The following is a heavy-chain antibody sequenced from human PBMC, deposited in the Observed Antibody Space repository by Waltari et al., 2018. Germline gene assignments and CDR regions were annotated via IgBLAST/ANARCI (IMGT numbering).Heavy chain of an antibody. CDR3: ARRGGPRYGKYYFDY. Sequence: QVQLQQWGAGLLKPSETLSLTCAVYGGSFSGYYWSWIRQPPGKGLEWIGEINHSGSTNYNPSLKIRFTISVETSKNQFSLKLSSVTAADTAVYYCARRGGPRYGKYYFDYWGQGTLVTVSS. J-gene: IGHJ4*02. CDR1: GGSFSGYY. V-gene: IGHV4-34*01. D-gene: IGHD3-9*01. CDR2: INHSGST.